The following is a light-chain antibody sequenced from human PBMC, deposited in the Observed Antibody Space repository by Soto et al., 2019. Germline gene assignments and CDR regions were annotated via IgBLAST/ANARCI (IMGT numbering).Light chain of an antibody. CDR1: QSVSSY. J-gene: IGKJ4*01. V-gene: IGKV3-11*01. CDR3: QQRYSWPLT. CDR2: DAS. Sequence: PGERATLSRRASQSVSSYLAWYQQRPGQAPRLLISDASDRATGIPARFSGSGSGTDFTLTISSLEPEDFAVYYCQQRYSWPLTFGGGTKVEIK.